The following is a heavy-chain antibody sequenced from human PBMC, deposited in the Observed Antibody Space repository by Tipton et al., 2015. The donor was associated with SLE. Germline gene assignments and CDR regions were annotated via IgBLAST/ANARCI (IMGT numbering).Heavy chain of an antibody. Sequence: TLSLTYTVSGGSVSSGSYYWSWIRQPPGKGLEWIGYIYYSGSTNYNPSLKSRVTISVDTSKNQFSLKLSSVTAADTAVYYCARSIVGATYAFDIWGQGTMVTVSS. D-gene: IGHD1-26*01. V-gene: IGHV4-61*01. J-gene: IGHJ3*02. CDR2: IYYSGST. CDR3: ARSIVGATYAFDI. CDR1: GGSVSSGSYY.